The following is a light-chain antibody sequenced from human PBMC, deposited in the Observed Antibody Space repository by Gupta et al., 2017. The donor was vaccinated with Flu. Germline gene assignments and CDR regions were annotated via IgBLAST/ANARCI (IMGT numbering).Light chain of an antibody. CDR3: CSDAGTLSFV. Sequence: SVTISCTGTSSDVGNYDYVSWYHQYPGKAPKLMIYGVNNRSSGVPNRFSGSESGNTASLAISGRKAEEEAHYYCCSDAGTLSFVFGGGTKLTVL. CDR2: GVN. V-gene: IGLV2-11*03. J-gene: IGLJ3*02. CDR1: SSDVGNYDY.